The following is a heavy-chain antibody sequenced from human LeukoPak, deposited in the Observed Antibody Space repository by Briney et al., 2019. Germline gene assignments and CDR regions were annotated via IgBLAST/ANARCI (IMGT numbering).Heavy chain of an antibody. CDR1: GGSISSYY. CDR3: ARALGAAADPFYYYGMDV. D-gene: IGHD6-13*01. J-gene: IGHJ6*02. CDR2: IYYSGST. Sequence: SETLSLTCTVSGGSISSYYWSWIRQPPGKGLEWIGYIYYSGSTYYNPSLKSRVTISVDTSKNQFSLKLSSVTAADTAVYYCARALGAAADPFYYYGMDVWGQGTTVTVSS. V-gene: IGHV4-59*12.